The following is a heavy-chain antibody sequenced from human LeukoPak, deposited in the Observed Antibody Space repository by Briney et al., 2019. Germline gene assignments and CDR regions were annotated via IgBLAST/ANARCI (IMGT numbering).Heavy chain of an antibody. CDR3: ARPKGRGYCSAGSCYSGWFDP. J-gene: IGHJ5*02. D-gene: IGHD2-15*01. CDR2: IYYSGST. CDR1: GGSISSSSYY. Sequence: SETLSLTCTVSGGSISSSSYYWGWIRQPPGKGLEWIGSIYYSGSTYYNPSLKSRVTISVDTSKNQFSLKLSSVTAADTAVYYCARPKGRGYCSAGSCYSGWFDPWGQGTLVTVSS. V-gene: IGHV4-39*01.